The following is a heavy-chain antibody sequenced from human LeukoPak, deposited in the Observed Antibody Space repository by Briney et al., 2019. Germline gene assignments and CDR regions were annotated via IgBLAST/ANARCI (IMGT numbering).Heavy chain of an antibody. Sequence: GGSLRLSCAASGFTFSSYWMSCVRQAPGKGLDWVANIKQDGSEKYYVDSVKGRFTISRDNAKNSLYLQMNSLRAEDTAVYYCARDPWAVAGNNYYYYMDVWGKGTTVTVSS. CDR2: IKQDGSEK. V-gene: IGHV3-7*01. CDR1: GFTFSSYW. J-gene: IGHJ6*03. D-gene: IGHD6-19*01. CDR3: ARDPWAVAGNNYYYYMDV.